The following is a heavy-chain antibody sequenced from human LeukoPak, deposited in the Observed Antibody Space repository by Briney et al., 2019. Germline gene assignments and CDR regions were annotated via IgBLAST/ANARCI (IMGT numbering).Heavy chain of an antibody. CDR3: AREDYYGSGSYCTDY. Sequence: ASVKVSCKASGYTFTGYYMHWVRQAPGQGLEWMRWINPNSGGTNYAQKFQGRVTMTRDTSISTAYMELSRLRSDDTAVYYCAREDYYGSGSYCTDYWGQGTLVTVSS. J-gene: IGHJ4*02. D-gene: IGHD3-10*01. CDR1: GYTFTGYY. CDR2: INPNSGGT. V-gene: IGHV1-2*02.